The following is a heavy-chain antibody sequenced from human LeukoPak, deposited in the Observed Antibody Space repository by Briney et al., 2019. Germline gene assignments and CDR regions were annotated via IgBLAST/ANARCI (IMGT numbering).Heavy chain of an antibody. CDR1: GYTFTSYG. V-gene: IGHV1-69*06. CDR3: ASTTVTNEVDY. Sequence: SVKVSCKASGYTFTSYGISWVRQAPGQGLEWMGRITPIFGTANYAQKFQGRVTITADKSTSTAYMELSSLRSEDTAVYYCASTTVTNEVDYWGQGTLVTVSS. J-gene: IGHJ4*02. CDR2: ITPIFGTA. D-gene: IGHD4-17*01.